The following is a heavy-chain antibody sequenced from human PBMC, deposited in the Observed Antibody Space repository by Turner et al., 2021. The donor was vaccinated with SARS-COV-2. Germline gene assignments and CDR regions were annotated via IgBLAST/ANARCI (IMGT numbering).Heavy chain of an antibody. CDR2: MIPIRGIS. V-gene: IGHV1-69*04. Sequence: QVQLVYSGAEVKKPGSSVKVSCNASGDTFSSYTVSWGRPAHGQGVECMGRMIPIRGISNNAKKFQSRVKITAEKTTSTAYMELSSLRSEDTAVYYWERDEGEIAAAGIVYYYGMDVWGQGTTVTVSS. J-gene: IGHJ6*02. D-gene: IGHD6-13*01. CDR1: GDTFSSYT. CDR3: ERDEGEIAAAGIVYYYGMDV.